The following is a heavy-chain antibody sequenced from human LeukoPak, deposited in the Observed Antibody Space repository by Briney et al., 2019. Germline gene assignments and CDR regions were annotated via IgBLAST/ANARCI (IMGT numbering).Heavy chain of an antibody. J-gene: IGHJ3*02. V-gene: IGHV3-15*01. CDR1: GFTFSIYS. D-gene: IGHD2/OR15-2a*01. CDR3: TTYNSRDAFDM. Sequence: GGSLRLSCAASGFTFSIYSMSWVRQAPGKGLEWVGRIKSRDDGGTTEFAATVKGRFTISRDDSKNTLSLQMNSLKFEDTAVYYCTTYNSRDAFDMWGRGTMVTVSP. CDR2: IKSRDDGGTT.